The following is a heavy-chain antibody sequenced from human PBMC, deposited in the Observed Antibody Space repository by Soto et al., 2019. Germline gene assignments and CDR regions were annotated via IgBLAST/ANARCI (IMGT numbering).Heavy chain of an antibody. CDR3: ARDLIDYYDSSGYYPLSFAFDI. CDR2: IYYSGST. J-gene: IGHJ3*02. Sequence: QVQLQESGPGLVKPSQTLSLTCTVSGGSISSGGYYWSWIRQHPGKGLEWIGYIYYSGSTYYNPSLKSRVTISVDTSKNQFSLKLSSVTAADTAVYYCARDLIDYYDSSGYYPLSFAFDIWCQGTMVTVSS. V-gene: IGHV4-31*03. CDR1: GGSISSGGYY. D-gene: IGHD3-22*01.